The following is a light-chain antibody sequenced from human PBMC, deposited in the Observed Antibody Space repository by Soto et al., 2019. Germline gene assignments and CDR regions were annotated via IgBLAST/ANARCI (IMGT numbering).Light chain of an antibody. J-gene: IGLJ1*01. CDR3: AAWDDSMSGYV. Sequence: QSVLTQPPSASGTPGQRVTISCSGGRSNNGSNYVDCHQLLPGTATKPPNNSNNHRPSGVPTPFTGSKTGTSASLAISGLRSEDEADYYCAAWDDSMSGYVVGTGTKVTV. V-gene: IGLV1-47*02. CDR2: SNN. CDR1: RSNNGSNY.